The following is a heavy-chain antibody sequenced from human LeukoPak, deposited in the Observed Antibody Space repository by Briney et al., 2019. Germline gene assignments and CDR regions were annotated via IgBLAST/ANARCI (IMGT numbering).Heavy chain of an antibody. V-gene: IGHV3-48*03. CDR1: GFTFRSYE. D-gene: IGHD5-24*01. CDR2: INSIGSTL. Sequence: GGSLRLSCAASGFTFRSYEMIWVRQAPGKGLEWVSYINSIGSTLYYADSVKGRFTISRDNAKKSLYLQMNSLRVEDTAVYYCAGSKDIYNLNWGQGTLVTVSS. J-gene: IGHJ4*02. CDR3: AGSKDIYNLN.